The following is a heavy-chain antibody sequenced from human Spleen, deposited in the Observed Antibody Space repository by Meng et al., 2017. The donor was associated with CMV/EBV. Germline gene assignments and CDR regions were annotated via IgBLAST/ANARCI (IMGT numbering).Heavy chain of an antibody. J-gene: IGHJ5*02. CDR1: GYMFSNYG. CDR3: ARDPPVIAAAMFDP. D-gene: IGHD6-13*01. V-gene: IGHV1-18*01. CDR2: ISAYNGDT. Sequence: KASGYMFSNYGISWVRQAPGQGLQWMGWISAYNGDTKYTPNLQGRVNMTTDTSTRTAYLELKSLTSDDTAVYYCARDPPVIAAAMFDPWGQGTLVTVSS.